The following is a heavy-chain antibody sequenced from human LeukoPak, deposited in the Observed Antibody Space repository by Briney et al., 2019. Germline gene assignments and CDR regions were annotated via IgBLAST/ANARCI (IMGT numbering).Heavy chain of an antibody. V-gene: IGHV4-59*12. CDR1: GVSISSYY. Sequence: SETLSLTCTVSGVSISSYYWSWIRQPPGKGLEWIGYIYSSGSTNYNPSLKSRITISVDTSKNQFSLRLSSVTAADTAVYYCARGTPRNMVVVVAATPPPPTRAHYFDYWGQGTLVTVSS. CDR2: IYSSGST. D-gene: IGHD2-15*01. J-gene: IGHJ4*02. CDR3: ARGTPRNMVVVVAATPPPPTRAHYFDY.